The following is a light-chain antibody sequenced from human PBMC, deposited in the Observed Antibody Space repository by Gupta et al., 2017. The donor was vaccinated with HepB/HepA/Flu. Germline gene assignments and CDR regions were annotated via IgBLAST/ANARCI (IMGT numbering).Light chain of an antibody. CDR3: KQDIQTPWT. V-gene: IGKV2-28*01. CDR2: FGS. CDR1: QSLLHRNGYTY. Sequence: IVMTRSPLYLPVPPGERASIPCRASQSLLHRNGYTYLDWYLQKPGQSPRLLIYFGSTRASGIPDRFSGSGSGTDFTLNISSLESEDVGVYYCKQDIQTPWTFGQGTKVEIK. J-gene: IGKJ1*01.